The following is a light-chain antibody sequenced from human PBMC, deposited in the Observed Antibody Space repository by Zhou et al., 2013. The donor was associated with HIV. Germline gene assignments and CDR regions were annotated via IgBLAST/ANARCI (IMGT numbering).Light chain of an antibody. V-gene: IGKV1-5*03. Sequence: DIQMTQSPSSLSASVGDRVTITCRASQSIGSYLNWYQQKPGEAPRLLIHTASAVESGVPSRFSGSGSGTEFTLTISSLQPDDFATYYCQQYNSYSSYIFGPGDQAGDQT. CDR3: QQYNSYSSYI. CDR1: QSIGSY. CDR2: TAS. J-gene: IGKJ2*01.